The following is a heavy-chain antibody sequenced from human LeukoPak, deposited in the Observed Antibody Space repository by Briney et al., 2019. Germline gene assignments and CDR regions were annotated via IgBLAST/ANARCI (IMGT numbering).Heavy chain of an antibody. CDR3: ARGGYSGSYYGVRLDY. V-gene: IGHV4-34*01. CDR1: GVSFSGYY. Sequence: PSETLSLTCAVYGVSFSGYYWSWIRQPPGKGLEWIGEINHSGSTNYNPSLKSRVTISVDTSKNQFSLKLSSVTAADTAVYYCARGGYSGSYYGVRLDYWGQGTLVTVSS. CDR2: INHSGST. D-gene: IGHD1-26*01. J-gene: IGHJ4*02.